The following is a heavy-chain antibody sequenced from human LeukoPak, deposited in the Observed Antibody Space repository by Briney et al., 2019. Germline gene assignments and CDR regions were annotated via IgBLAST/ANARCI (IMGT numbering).Heavy chain of an antibody. CDR1: GFTFSDYT. Sequence: GGSLRLSCAASGFTFSDYTINWVRQAPVKGLEWIASISSYSRYKYYADSVKGRFTISRDDAKNSLYLQMNSLRAEDTAVYYCAREPPIAAAGFDYWGQGTLVTVSS. D-gene: IGHD6-13*01. V-gene: IGHV3-21*01. CDR3: AREPPIAAAGFDY. CDR2: ISSYSRYK. J-gene: IGHJ4*02.